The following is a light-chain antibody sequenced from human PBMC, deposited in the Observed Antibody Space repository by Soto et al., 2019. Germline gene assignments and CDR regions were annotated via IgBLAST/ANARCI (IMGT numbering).Light chain of an antibody. CDR3: QQYNNWPWT. Sequence: EIVLTQSPGTLSLSPGERATLSCRASQSVSNNYLAWYQQKPGQAPRLLIYGASNRATGIPDRFSGSGSGTDFTLTISRLEPEDFVVYYCQQYNNWPWTFGQGTKVDI. CDR1: QSVSNNY. J-gene: IGKJ1*01. V-gene: IGKV3-20*01. CDR2: GAS.